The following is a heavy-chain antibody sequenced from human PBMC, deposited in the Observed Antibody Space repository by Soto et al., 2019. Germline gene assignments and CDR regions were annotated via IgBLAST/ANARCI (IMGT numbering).Heavy chain of an antibody. Sequence: LPETLSLTCAVYGGSFSGYYWSWIRQPPGKGLEWIGEINHSGSTNYNPSLKSRVTISVDTSKNQFSLKLSSVTAADTAVYYCARGVSSTRSEIYYYGMDVWGQGTTVTVSS. CDR3: ARGVSSTRSEIYYYGMDV. V-gene: IGHV4-34*01. J-gene: IGHJ6*02. D-gene: IGHD2-2*01. CDR2: INHSGST. CDR1: GGSFSGYY.